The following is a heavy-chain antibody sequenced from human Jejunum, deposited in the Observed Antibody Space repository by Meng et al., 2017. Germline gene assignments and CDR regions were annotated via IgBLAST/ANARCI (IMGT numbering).Heavy chain of an antibody. CDR2: TNPDTGGT. CDR1: GYTFSDHY. D-gene: IGHD1-1*01. V-gene: IGHV1-2*04. CDR3: ARDAGSFLDYYFDS. Sequence: QVQLVQSGAEVKKSGASVKVSCKASGYTFSDHYIHWVRQAPGPGLEWMGWTNPDTGGTNYAQKFQGWVTMTRDTSISTAYMELRRLRSDDTAVYYCARDAGSFLDYYFDSWGQGTLVTVSS. J-gene: IGHJ4*02.